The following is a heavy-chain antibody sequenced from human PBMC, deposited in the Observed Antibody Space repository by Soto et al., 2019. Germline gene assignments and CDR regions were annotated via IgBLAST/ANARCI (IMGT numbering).Heavy chain of an antibody. CDR3: ARAQSLTTVIHMSWFDP. CDR1: GFTFSSYW. D-gene: IGHD4-17*01. Sequence: VQLVESGGGVVQPGRSLRLSCAASGFTFSSYWMSWVRQAPGKGLEWVANIKQDGSEKYYVDSVKGRFTISRDNAKNSLYLQMNSLRAEDTAVYYCARAQSLTTVIHMSWFDPWGQGTLVTVSS. J-gene: IGHJ5*02. V-gene: IGHV3-7*03. CDR2: IKQDGSEK.